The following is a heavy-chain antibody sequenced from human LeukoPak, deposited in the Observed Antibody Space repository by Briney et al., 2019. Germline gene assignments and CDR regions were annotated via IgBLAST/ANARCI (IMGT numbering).Heavy chain of an antibody. J-gene: IGHJ5*02. D-gene: IGHD1-26*01. CDR1: GGSITNSY. CDR2: IYYTGST. V-gene: IGHV4-59*08. CDR3: ARHVAVGETA. Sequence: SETLSLTCSVSGGSITNSYWSWIRQPPGKGLEWIGYIYYTGSTTYNPSYKSRVTISVDTSKNQVSLQLSSVTAADTAVYYCARHVAVGETAWGQGTLVTVYS.